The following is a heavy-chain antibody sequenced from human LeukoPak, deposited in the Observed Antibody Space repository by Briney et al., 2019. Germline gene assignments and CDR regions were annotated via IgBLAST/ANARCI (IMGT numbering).Heavy chain of an antibody. CDR2: VSQSGTTI. Sequence: SGGSLRLSCTVSGFTFSDYYMSWIRQAPGRGLEWLSYVSQSGTTIYYADSVKGRFTISRDNGKKLMYLQMYSLRAEDTGMYYCAREGHTYGSDYWGQGTLVTVSS. CDR1: GFTFSDYY. CDR3: AREGHTYGSDY. D-gene: IGHD3-10*01. J-gene: IGHJ4*02. V-gene: IGHV3-11*01.